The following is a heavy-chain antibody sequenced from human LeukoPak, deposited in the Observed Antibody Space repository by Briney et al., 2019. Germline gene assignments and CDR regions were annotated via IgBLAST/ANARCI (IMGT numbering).Heavy chain of an antibody. J-gene: IGHJ4*02. CDR1: GFTVSSNY. CDR3: ARDRGGNYFDY. Sequence: GGSLRLSCAASGFTVSSNYMSWVRQAPGKGLEWVSVIYSGGSTYYADSVKGRFTISRDNSKNTLCLQMNNLRAEDTAVYYCARDRGGNYFDYWGQGTLVTVSS. V-gene: IGHV3-53*01. D-gene: IGHD3-16*01. CDR2: IYSGGST.